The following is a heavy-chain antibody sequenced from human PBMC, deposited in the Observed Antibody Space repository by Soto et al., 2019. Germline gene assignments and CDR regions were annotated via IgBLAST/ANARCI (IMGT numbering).Heavy chain of an antibody. D-gene: IGHD3-3*01. CDR3: ARADDFWSGYRNWFDP. J-gene: IGHJ5*02. V-gene: IGHV3-30-3*01. CDR2: IPYDGSNK. CDR1: GFTFSSYA. Sequence: GGSLRLSCAASGFTFSSYAMHWVRQAPGKGLEWVAVIPYDGSNKYYADSVKGRFTTSRDNSKNTLYLQMNSLRAENTAVYYCARADDFWSGYRNWFDPWGQGTLVTVSS.